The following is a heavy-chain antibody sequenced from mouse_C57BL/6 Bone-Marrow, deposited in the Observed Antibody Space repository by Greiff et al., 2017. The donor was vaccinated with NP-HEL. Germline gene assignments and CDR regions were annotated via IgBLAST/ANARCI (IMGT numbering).Heavy chain of an antibody. V-gene: IGHV2-2*01. CDR3: ARKKVVATWGDAMDY. D-gene: IGHD1-1*01. J-gene: IGHJ4*01. CDR2: IWSGGST. CDR1: GFSLTSYG. Sequence: VKLVESGPGLVQPSQSLSITCTVSGFSLTSYGVHWVRQSPGKGLEWLGVIWSGGSTDYNAAFISRLSISKDNSKSQVFFKMNSLQADDTAIYYCARKKVVATWGDAMDYWGQGTSVTVSS.